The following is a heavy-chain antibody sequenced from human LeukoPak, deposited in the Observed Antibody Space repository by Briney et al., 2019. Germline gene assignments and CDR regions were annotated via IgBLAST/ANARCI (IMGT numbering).Heavy chain of an antibody. J-gene: IGHJ4*02. CDR3: ARSAWYCSSTSCYLDY. CDR2: INHSGST. D-gene: IGHD2-2*01. Sequence: SETLSLTCAVSGGSFSGYYWSWIRQPPGKGLEWIGEINHSGSTNYNPSLKSRVTISVDTSKNQFSLKLSSVTAADTAVYYCARSAWYCSSTSCYLDYWGQGTLVTVSS. CDR1: GGSFSGYY. V-gene: IGHV4-34*01.